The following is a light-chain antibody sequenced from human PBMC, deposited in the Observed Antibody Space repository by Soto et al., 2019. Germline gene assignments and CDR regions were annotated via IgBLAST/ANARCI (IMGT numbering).Light chain of an antibody. J-gene: IGLJ1*01. CDR1: SSNIGSNT. Sequence: QSVLTQPPSASGTPGQRVTISCSGSSSNIGSNTVNWYQQLPGTAPKLLIYNNNQRPSGVPDRVSGSKSGTSASLAISGLQSEAEADSYCAAWDDSLNGLVFGTGTKLTVL. V-gene: IGLV1-44*01. CDR2: NNN. CDR3: AAWDDSLNGLV.